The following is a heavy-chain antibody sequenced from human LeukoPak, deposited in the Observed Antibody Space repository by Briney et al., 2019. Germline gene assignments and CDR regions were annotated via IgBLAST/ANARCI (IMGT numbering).Heavy chain of an antibody. J-gene: IGHJ4*02. D-gene: IGHD3-3*01. CDR3: AKETRRFWSGYQYYFDY. CDR1: GFTFNNYA. V-gene: IGHV3-23*01. Sequence: GGSLRLSCAASGFTFNNYAMSWVRQAPGKGLEWVSAISGSGGSTYYADSVKGRFTISRDNSKNTLYLQMNSLRAEDTAVYYCAKETRRFWSGYQYYFDYWGQGTLVTVSS. CDR2: ISGSGGST.